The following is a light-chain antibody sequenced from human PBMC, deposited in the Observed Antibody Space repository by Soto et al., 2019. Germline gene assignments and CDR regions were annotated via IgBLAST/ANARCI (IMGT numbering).Light chain of an antibody. CDR1: QDISNY. J-gene: IGKJ5*01. V-gene: IGKV1-33*01. CDR3: QQYDNLPT. Sequence: DIQMTQSTSTLSPSVGDIVTSACQASQDISNYLNWYQQKPGKAPKLLIYDASNLETGVPSRFSGSGSGTDFTFTISSLQPEDIATYYCQQYDNLPTFGQGTRLEIK. CDR2: DAS.